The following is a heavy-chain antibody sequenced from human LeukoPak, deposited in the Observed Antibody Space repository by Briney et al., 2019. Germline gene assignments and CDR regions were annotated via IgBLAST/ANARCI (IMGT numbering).Heavy chain of an antibody. D-gene: IGHD3-3*01. Sequence: SVKVSCKASGGTFSSYAISWVRQAPGQGLEWMGGIIPIFGTANYAQKFQGRVTITADESTSTAYMELSSLRSEDTAVYYCARGEGPTIFGVVIIEPLGYWGQGTLVTVSS. CDR2: IIPIFGTA. V-gene: IGHV1-69*13. CDR1: GGTFSSYA. CDR3: ARGEGPTIFGVVIIEPLGY. J-gene: IGHJ4*02.